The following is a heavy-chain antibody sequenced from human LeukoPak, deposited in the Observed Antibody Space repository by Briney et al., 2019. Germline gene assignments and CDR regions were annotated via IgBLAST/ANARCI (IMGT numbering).Heavy chain of an antibody. Sequence: SQTLSLTCTVSGGSISSGGYYWSWIRQPPGKGLEWIGYIYHSGSTYYNPSLKSRVTISVDTSKNQFSLKLSSVTAADTAVCYCARVPGYYYYMDVWGKGTTVTVSS. CDR1: GGSISSGGYY. CDR2: IYHSGST. D-gene: IGHD7-27*01. J-gene: IGHJ6*03. CDR3: ARVPGYYYYMDV. V-gene: IGHV4-30-2*01.